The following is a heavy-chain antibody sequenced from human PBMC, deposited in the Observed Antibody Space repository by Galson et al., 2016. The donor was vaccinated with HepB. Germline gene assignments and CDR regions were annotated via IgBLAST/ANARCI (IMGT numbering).Heavy chain of an antibody. CDR2: IRSKVNNYAT. D-gene: IGHD6-19*01. CDR1: GFIFSGSA. CDR3: ARKGFAVAGYYFDY. J-gene: IGHJ4*02. Sequence: SLRLSCAASGFIFSGSAMHWVRQTSGKGLEWVGRIRSKVNNYATAYGASVKGRFTISRDDSETMAYLQMNSLKTEDTAVYYCARKGFAVAGYYFDYWGRGTLVTVSS. V-gene: IGHV3-73*01.